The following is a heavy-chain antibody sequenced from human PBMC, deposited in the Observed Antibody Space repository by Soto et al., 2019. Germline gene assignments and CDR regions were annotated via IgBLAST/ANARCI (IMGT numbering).Heavy chain of an antibody. V-gene: IGHV3-66*01. J-gene: IGHJ1*01. Sequence: EVQLMESGGGLVQPGGSLRLSCAASGFIVNNIFMTWVRQAPGKGLEWLSTISSADNTYYADSVKGRFTISIDSAKNTLYLQMNSRRAEDTAVYHCARDIRGGSYDFSHGGQGTLVTVSS. CDR1: GFIVNNIF. CDR2: ISSADNT. CDR3: ARDIRGGSYDFSH. D-gene: IGHD3-3*01.